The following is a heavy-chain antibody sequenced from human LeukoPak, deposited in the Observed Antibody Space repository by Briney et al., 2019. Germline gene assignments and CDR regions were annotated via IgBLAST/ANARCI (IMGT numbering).Heavy chain of an antibody. Sequence: GRSLRLSCAASGFTFDDYAMHWVRQAPGKGLEWVSGISWNSGSIGYADSVKGRFTISGDNAKNSLYLQMNSLRAEDTALYYCAKDMVRGVIGWFDPWGQGTLVTVSS. V-gene: IGHV3-9*01. CDR2: ISWNSGSI. D-gene: IGHD3-10*01. CDR1: GFTFDDYA. CDR3: AKDMVRGVIGWFDP. J-gene: IGHJ5*02.